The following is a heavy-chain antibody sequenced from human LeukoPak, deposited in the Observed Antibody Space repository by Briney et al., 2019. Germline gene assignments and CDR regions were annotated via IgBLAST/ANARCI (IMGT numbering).Heavy chain of an antibody. J-gene: IGHJ4*02. V-gene: IGHV3-48*03. D-gene: IGHD6-19*01. CDR2: ISSSGSTI. CDR3: ARDLWTMVAVAGFDY. Sequence: PGGSLRLSCAASGFTFSSYEMNWVRQAPGKGLEWVSYISSSGSTIYYADSVKGRFTISRDNAKNTLYLQMNSLRAEDTAVYYCARDLWTMVAVAGFDYWGQGTLVTVSS. CDR1: GFTFSSYE.